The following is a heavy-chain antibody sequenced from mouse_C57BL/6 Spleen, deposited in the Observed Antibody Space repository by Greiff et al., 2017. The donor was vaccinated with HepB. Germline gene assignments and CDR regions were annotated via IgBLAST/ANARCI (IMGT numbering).Heavy chain of an antibody. J-gene: IGHJ2*01. Sequence: EVQLQQSGPELVKPGASVKISCKASGYTFTDYYMNWVKQSHGKSLEWIGDINPNNGGTSYNQKFKGKATLTVDKSSSTAYMELRSLTSEDSAVYYCARRPIYYYGSSLFDYWGQGTTLTVSS. CDR3: ARRPIYYYGSSLFDY. CDR2: INPNNGGT. V-gene: IGHV1-26*01. CDR1: GYTFTDYY. D-gene: IGHD1-1*01.